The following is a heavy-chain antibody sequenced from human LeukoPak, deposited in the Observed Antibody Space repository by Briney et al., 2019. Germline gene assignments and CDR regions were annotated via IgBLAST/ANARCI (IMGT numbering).Heavy chain of an antibody. CDR2: ISHSSNYI. D-gene: IGHD5-12*01. J-gene: IGHJ3*02. CDR3: AKTRDDYYAFDI. CDR1: GFTFSTYS. Sequence: GGSLRLSCAASGFTFSTYSMNWVRQAPGKGLEWVSSISHSSNYIYYADSVKGRFTISRDNSRNTMYLQMNSLTTEDTAIYYCAKTRDDYYAFDIWGQGTMVTVSS. V-gene: IGHV3-21*01.